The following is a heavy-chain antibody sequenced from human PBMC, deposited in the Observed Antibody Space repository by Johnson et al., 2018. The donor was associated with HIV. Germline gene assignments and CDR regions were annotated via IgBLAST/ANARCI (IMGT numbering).Heavy chain of an antibody. D-gene: IGHD1-26*01. J-gene: IGHJ3*01. CDR1: GFSVRTDY. Sequence: MLLVESGGGLIQPGGSLRLSCAASGFSVRTDYMSWVRQAPGKGLEWVSVIYSDGTTSLAQSVKGRFSISRDVSKNILYLQMHSLRTEDTAYYYCARDLPGIYDAFDLWGQGTKVTISS. CDR3: ARDLPGIYDAFDL. V-gene: IGHV3-53*01. CDR2: IYSDGTT.